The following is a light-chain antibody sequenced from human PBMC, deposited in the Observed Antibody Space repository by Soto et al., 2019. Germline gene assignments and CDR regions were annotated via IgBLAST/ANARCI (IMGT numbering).Light chain of an antibody. CDR3: QHHSAWPLT. V-gene: IGKV3-15*01. J-gene: IGKJ4*01. CDR1: QSVRSN. Sequence: EIVMTQSPATLSVSPGERATLFCRASQSVRSNFLAWYQQKPGQAPSLLIYGASIRATGIPARFSGSGSGTEFTLTINSLQSEDFAVYYCQHHSAWPLTFGGGTKVEIK. CDR2: GAS.